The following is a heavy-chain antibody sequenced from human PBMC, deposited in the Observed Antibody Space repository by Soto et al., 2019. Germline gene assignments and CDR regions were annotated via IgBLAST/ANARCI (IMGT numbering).Heavy chain of an antibody. V-gene: IGHV3-64*02. D-gene: IGHD3-10*01. Sequence: GGSLRLSCAASGFTFKTYSMHWVRQAPGKGPEYVSAISSSGDSTYYADSVKGRFTISRDNSKNTMYLQMGSLRVEDMAFYYCARGIYFGSARYYFDYWGQGALVTVSS. CDR1: GFTFKTYS. J-gene: IGHJ4*02. CDR2: ISSSGDST. CDR3: ARGIYFGSARYYFDY.